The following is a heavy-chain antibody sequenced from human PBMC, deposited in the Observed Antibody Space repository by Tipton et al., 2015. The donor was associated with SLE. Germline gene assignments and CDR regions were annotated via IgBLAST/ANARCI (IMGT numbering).Heavy chain of an antibody. CDR2: IYYSGST. CDR3: ARSPGGCSSGY. CDR1: GGSISSYY. D-gene: IGHD5-18*01. Sequence: TLSLTCTVSGGSISSYYWSWIRQPPGKGLEWIGYIYYSGSTNYNPSLKSRVTISVDTSKNQFSLKLSSVTAADTAVYYCARSPGGCSSGYWGQGTLVTVSS. V-gene: IGHV4-59*07. J-gene: IGHJ4*02.